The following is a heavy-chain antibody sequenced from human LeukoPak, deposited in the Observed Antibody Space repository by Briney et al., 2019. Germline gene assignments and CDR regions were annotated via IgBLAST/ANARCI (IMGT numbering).Heavy chain of an antibody. CDR3: ATGRSCTTCYLPDY. V-gene: IGHV3-7*01. D-gene: IGHD2-2*01. Sequence: GGSLRLSCAASGFTFSSNWMSWVRQAPGKGLEWVANINQDGGEKYYVDSVKGRFTISRDNAKNSLYLQMNSLRAEDTAVYHCATGRSCTTCYLPDYWGQGTLVTVSS. CDR2: INQDGGEK. CDR1: GFTFSSNW. J-gene: IGHJ4*02.